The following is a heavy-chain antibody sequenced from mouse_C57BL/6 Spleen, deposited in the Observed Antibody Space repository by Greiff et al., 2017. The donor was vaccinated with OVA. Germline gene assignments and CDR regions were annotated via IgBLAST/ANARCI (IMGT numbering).Heavy chain of an antibody. CDR2: INPNNGGT. V-gene: IGHV1-18*01. D-gene: IGHD1-1*01. CDR3: ARTRGSFYAMDY. Sequence: VQLKESGPELVKPGASVKIPCKASGYTFTDYNMDWVKQSHGKSLEWIGDINPNNGGTIYNQKFKGKATLTVDKSSSTAYMELRSLTSEDTAVYYCARTRGSFYAMDYWGQGTSVTVSS. CDR1: GYTFTDYN. J-gene: IGHJ4*01.